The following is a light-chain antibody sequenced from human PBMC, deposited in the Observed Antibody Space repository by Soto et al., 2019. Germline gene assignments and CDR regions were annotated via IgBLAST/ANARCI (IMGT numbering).Light chain of an antibody. CDR1: RSNIGGNS. J-gene: IGLJ1*01. CDR3: GSWDSSLSAYV. V-gene: IGLV1-51*01. Sequence: QSVLTQPPSVSGAPGQKDTSSCSGSRSNIGGNSVSWYQQLPGTAPKLLIYDDDKRPSGIPDRFSGSKSGTSATLGITGFRTGDEADYYCGSWDSSLSAYVFGTGSKVTLL. CDR2: DDD.